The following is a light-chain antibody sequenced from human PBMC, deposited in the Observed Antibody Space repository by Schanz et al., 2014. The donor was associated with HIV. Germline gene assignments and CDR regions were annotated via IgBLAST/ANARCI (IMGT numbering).Light chain of an antibody. J-gene: IGLJ2*01. CDR2: NDN. CDR3: AAWDVTLNGPV. V-gene: IGLV1-44*01. Sequence: QSVLTQPPSVSGTPGQSVTISCSGSRSTLERTPVDWYQHLPGTAPRLLIHNDNQRPSGVPDRFSGSKSGTSASLAISGLQSEDEADYYCAAWDVTLNGPVFGGGPKLTAL. CDR1: RSTLERTP.